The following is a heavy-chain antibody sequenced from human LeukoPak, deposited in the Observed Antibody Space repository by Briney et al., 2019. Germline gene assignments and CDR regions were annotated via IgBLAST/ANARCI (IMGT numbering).Heavy chain of an antibody. V-gene: IGHV3-23*01. CDR3: AKGPNYGDYVNFDY. CDR1: GFTFSSYA. J-gene: IGHJ4*02. D-gene: IGHD4-17*01. CDR2: ISGSGGCT. Sequence: GGSLRLSCAASGFTFSSYAMSWVRQAPGKGLEWVSAISGSGGCTYYADSVKGRFTISRDNSKNTLYLQMNSLRAEDTAVYYCAKGPNYGDYVNFDYWGQGTLVTVSS.